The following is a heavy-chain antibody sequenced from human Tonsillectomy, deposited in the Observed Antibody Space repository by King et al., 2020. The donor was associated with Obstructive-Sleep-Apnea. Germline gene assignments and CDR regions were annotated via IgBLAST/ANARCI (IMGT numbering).Heavy chain of an antibody. CDR1: GGSISSGGYY. CDR2: SYYSGST. D-gene: IGHD2-21*01. J-gene: IGHJ4*02. CDR3: ASIPASLLIYFDY. V-gene: IGHV4-31*03. Sequence: QLQESGPGLVKPSQTLSLTRTVAGGSISSGGYYWIWFRQHPGEGLEWIGYSYYSGSTYLNPSLKSRVNITVDTSKNQFSLKLSSVTAADTAVYYCASIPASLLIYFDYWGQGTLVTVSS.